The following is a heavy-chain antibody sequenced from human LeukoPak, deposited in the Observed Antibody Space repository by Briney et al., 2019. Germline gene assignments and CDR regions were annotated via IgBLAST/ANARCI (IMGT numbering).Heavy chain of an antibody. CDR1: GYTFTGYY. V-gene: IGHV1-2*02. J-gene: IGHJ6*03. D-gene: IGHD2-15*01. CDR3: ARGVVGPGYYYYYMDV. CDR2: INPNSGGT. Sequence: ASVKVSCKASGYTFTGYYMHWVRQAPGLGLEWMGWINPNSGGTNYAQKFQGRVTMTRDTSISTAYMELSSLRSEDTAVYYCARGVVGPGYYYYYMDVWGKGTTVTISS.